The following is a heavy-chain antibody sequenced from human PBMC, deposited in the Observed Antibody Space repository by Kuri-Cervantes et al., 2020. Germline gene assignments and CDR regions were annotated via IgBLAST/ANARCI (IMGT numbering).Heavy chain of an antibody. CDR3: ARAYCSSTSCWLGP. J-gene: IGHJ5*02. V-gene: IGHV4-30-2*01. CDR2: NYYSGST. D-gene: IGHD2-2*01. Sequence: SQTLSLTRAVSGGSIRSGGYTWSWIRQPAGEGLEWTGYNYYSGSTYYNPSLKSRVTISVDRSKNQFSLKLSSVTAADTAVYYCARAYCSSTSCWLGPWGQGTLVTVSS. CDR1: GGSIRSGGYT.